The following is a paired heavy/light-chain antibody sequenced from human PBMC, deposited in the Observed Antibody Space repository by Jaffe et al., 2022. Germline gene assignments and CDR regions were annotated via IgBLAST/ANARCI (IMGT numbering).Light chain of an antibody. CDR1: SSNIGNNY. CDR2: ENN. J-gene: IGLJ1*01. Sequence: QSVLTQPPSVSAAPGQKVTISCSGSSSNIGNNYVSWYQQLPGTAPKLLIYENNKRPSGIPDRFSGSKSGTSATLGITGLQTGDEADYYCGTWDSSLSAGLYVFGTGTKVTVL. CDR3: GTWDSSLSAGLYV. V-gene: IGLV1-51*02.
Heavy chain of an antibody. CDR2: INTNTGNP. CDR3: ASPRDGYIDDAFDI. J-gene: IGHJ3*02. D-gene: IGHD5-12*01. CDR1: GYTFTSYT. V-gene: IGHV7-4-1*02. Sequence: QVQLVQSGSELKKSGASVKVSCKASGYTFTSYTMNWVRQAPGQGLEWMGWINTNTGNPTYAQGFTGRFVFSLDTSVLTAYLQISSLKAADTAVYYCASPRDGYIDDAFDIWGQGTMVTVSS.